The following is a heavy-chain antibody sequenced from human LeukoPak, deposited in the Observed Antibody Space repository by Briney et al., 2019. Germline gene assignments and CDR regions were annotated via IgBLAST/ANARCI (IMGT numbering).Heavy chain of an antibody. Sequence: SETLSLTCAVYGGSFSGYYWSWIRQPPGKGLAWIGEINHSGSTNYNPSLKSRVTISVDTSKNQFSLKLSSVTAADTAVYYCASEYSSGRRFDYWGQGTLVTVSS. D-gene: IGHD6-19*01. CDR1: GGSFSGYY. J-gene: IGHJ4*02. CDR3: ASEYSSGRRFDY. CDR2: INHSGST. V-gene: IGHV4-34*01.